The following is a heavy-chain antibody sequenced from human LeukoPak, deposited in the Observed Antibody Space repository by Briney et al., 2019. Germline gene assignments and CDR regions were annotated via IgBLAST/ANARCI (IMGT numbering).Heavy chain of an antibody. CDR2: IYYSGST. V-gene: IGHV4-31*03. Sequence: PSETLSLTCTVSGGSISSGGYYWSWIRQHPGKGLEWIGYIYYSGSTYYNPSLKSRVTISVDTSKNQFSLKLSSVSAADTAVYYCARGYYYDSSGYSHSEIPVYYFDYWGQGTLVTVSS. CDR1: GGSISSGGYY. J-gene: IGHJ4*02. D-gene: IGHD3-22*01. CDR3: ARGYYYDSSGYSHSEIPVYYFDY.